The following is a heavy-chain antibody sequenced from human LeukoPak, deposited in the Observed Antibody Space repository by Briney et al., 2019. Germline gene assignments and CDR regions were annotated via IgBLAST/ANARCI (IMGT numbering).Heavy chain of an antibody. CDR3: ATDLPDYDILTGYYKVPDAFDI. CDR1: GGSISSSSYY. Sequence: PSETLSLTCTVSGGSISSSSYYWGWIRQPPGKGLEWIGSIYYSGSTYYNPSLKSRVTISVDTSKNQFSLKLSSVTAADTAVYYCATDLPDYDILTGYYKVPDAFDIWGQGTMVTVSS. CDR2: IYYSGST. J-gene: IGHJ3*02. V-gene: IGHV4-39*01. D-gene: IGHD3-9*01.